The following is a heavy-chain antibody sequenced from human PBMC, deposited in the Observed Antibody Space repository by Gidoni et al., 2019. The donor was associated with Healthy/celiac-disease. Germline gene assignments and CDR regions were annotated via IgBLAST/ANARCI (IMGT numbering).Heavy chain of an antibody. CDR2: INHSGST. CDR3: ARVGPLGDAFDI. CDR1: GGSFSGYY. Sequence: QVQLQQWGAGLLKPSETLSPTCAVYGGSFSGYYWSWIRQPPGKGLEWIGEINHSGSTNYNPSLKSRVTISVDTSKNQFSLKLSSVTAADTAVYYCARVGPLGDAFDIWGQGTMVTVSS. J-gene: IGHJ3*02. V-gene: IGHV4-34*01. D-gene: IGHD3-16*01.